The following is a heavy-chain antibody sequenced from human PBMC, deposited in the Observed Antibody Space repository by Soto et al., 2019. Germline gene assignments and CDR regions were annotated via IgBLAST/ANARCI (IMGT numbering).Heavy chain of an antibody. CDR2: ISSSSSYI. CDR3: ARAGIAAAGTRFFPSWFDP. CDR1: GFTFSSYS. Sequence: VGSLRLSCAASGFTFSSYSMNWVRQAPGKGLEWVSSISSSSSYIYYADSVKGRFTISRDNAKNSLYLQMNSLRAEDTAVYYCARAGIAAAGTRFFPSWFDPWGQGTLVTVSS. J-gene: IGHJ5*02. D-gene: IGHD6-13*01. V-gene: IGHV3-21*01.